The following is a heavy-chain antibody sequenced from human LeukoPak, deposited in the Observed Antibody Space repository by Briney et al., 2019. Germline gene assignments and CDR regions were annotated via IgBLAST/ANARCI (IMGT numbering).Heavy chain of an antibody. V-gene: IGHV4-61*01. CDR2: IYYSGST. CDR3: ARHTAMVPGGFDP. CDR1: GGSVSSGSYY. D-gene: IGHD5-18*01. Sequence: SETLSLTCTVSGGSVSSGSYYWSWIRQPPGKGLEWIGYIYYSGSTNYNPSLKSRVTISVDTSKNQFSLKLSSVTAADTAAYYCARHTAMVPGGFDPWGQGTLVTVSS. J-gene: IGHJ5*02.